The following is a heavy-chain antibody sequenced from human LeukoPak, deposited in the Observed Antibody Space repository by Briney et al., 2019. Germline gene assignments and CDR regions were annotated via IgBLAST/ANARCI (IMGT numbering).Heavy chain of an antibody. Sequence: SETLSLTCTVSGDSVSNYYWSWLRQPPGKRLEWIGHSSYSGSTKYNPSLNSRVTLSVDTSKNQLSLKLGSVTAADTAVYYCARHVGNTLYFLDYWGQGILVTVSS. CDR1: GDSVSNYY. CDR3: ARHVGNTLYFLDY. CDR2: SSYSGST. D-gene: IGHD1/OR15-1a*01. V-gene: IGHV4-59*08. J-gene: IGHJ4*02.